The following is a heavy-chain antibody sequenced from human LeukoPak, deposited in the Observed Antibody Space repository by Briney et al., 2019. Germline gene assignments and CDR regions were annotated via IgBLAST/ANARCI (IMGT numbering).Heavy chain of an antibody. D-gene: IGHD2-2*01. J-gene: IGHJ3*02. V-gene: IGHV4-4*07. CDR2: IYTSGST. Sequence: SETLSLTCTVSGGSISNYYWSWIRQPAGKGREWIGRIYTSGSTNYNPSLESRVTMSVDTSKKQFSLILSSVTAADTAVYYCARDRCNSTNCSARVAFDIWGQGTMVTVSS. CDR3: ARDRCNSTNCSARVAFDI. CDR1: GGSISNYY.